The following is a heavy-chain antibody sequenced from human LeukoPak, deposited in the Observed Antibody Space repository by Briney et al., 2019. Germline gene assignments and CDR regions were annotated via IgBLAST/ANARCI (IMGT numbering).Heavy chain of an antibody. CDR1: GFTFSSNG. CDR2: IWYDGSNK. V-gene: IGHV3-33*01. Sequence: GSLRLSCAASGFTFSSNGMHWVRQAPGKGLEWVAVIWYDGSNKYYADSVKGRFTLSRDNSKNTLFLQMNSLRPEDTAVYFCARDLTQLALFDYWGQGTLVTVSS. J-gene: IGHJ4*02. CDR3: ARDLTQLALFDY. D-gene: IGHD6-13*01.